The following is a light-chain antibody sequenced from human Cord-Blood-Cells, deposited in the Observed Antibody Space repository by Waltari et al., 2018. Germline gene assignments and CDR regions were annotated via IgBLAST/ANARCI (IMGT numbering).Light chain of an antibody. J-gene: IGKJ1*01. V-gene: IGKV1-5*03. CDR1: QSISSW. Sequence: DIQMTRSPSTLPASVGDRVTITCRASQSISSWLAWYQQKPGKAPKLLIYKASSLESGVPSRFSGSGSGTEFTLTISSLQPDDFATYYCQQYNSYSGTFGQGTKVEIK. CDR3: QQYNSYSGT. CDR2: KAS.